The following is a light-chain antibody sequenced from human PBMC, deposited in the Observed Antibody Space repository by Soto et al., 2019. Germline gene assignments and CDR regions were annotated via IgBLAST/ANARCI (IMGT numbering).Light chain of an antibody. Sequence: QSALTQPPSASGSPGQSVTISCTGTSSDVGDYNYVSWYQQHPGKAPKLMFYEVSKRPSGVPDRFSGSKSGNTASLTVSGLQAEDEADYYCSSYAGSTVFGGGTKLTVL. CDR2: EVS. J-gene: IGLJ2*01. CDR3: SSYAGSTV. CDR1: SSDVGDYNY. V-gene: IGLV2-8*01.